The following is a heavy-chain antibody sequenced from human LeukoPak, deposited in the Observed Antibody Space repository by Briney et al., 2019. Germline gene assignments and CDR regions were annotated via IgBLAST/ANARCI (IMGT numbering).Heavy chain of an antibody. D-gene: IGHD3-22*01. CDR3: TTDLDYYDSSGYPY. Sequence: GGSLRLSCAASGFIFNNAWMDWVRQAPGKGLEWVGRIKSKIDGGTTDYAAPVKGRFTISRDDSKNTLYLQMNSLKTEDTAVYYCTTDLDYYDSSGYPYWGQGTLVTVSS. CDR2: IKSKIDGGTT. CDR1: GFIFNNAW. V-gene: IGHV3-15*07. J-gene: IGHJ4*02.